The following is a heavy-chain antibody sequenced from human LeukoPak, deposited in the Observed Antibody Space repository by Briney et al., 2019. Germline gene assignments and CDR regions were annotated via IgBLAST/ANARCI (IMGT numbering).Heavy chain of an antibody. Sequence: PGGSLRLSCAASGFTFTSYEMNWVRQAPGKGLEWVSYISSSGTTIYYADSVKGRFTISRGNAKNSLYLQMNSLRAEDTAVYFCTRGGMVPDWGQGTLVTVSS. CDR1: GFTFTSYE. CDR3: TRGGMVPD. D-gene: IGHD4/OR15-4a*01. CDR2: ISSSGTTI. V-gene: IGHV3-48*03. J-gene: IGHJ4*02.